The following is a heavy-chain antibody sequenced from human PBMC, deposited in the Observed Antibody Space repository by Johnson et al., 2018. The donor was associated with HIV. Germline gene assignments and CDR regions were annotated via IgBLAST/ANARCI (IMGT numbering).Heavy chain of an antibody. V-gene: IGHV3-74*01. CDR1: GFTFSSYW. J-gene: IGHJ3*01. Sequence: VQLVESGGGLVQPGGSLRLSCAASGFTFSSYWMHWVRQAPGKGLVWVSRINSGGNTYYADSVRGRFTISRDNSKNALYLQMSSLRVEDTAMYYCARDGESQQLPLGDAFDVWGQVTMVTVSS. CDR3: ARDGESQQLPLGDAFDV. D-gene: IGHD6-13*01. CDR2: INSGGNT.